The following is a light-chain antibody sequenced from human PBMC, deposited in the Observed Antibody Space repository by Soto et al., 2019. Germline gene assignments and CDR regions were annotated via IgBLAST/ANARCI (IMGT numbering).Light chain of an antibody. J-gene: IGKJ2*01. CDR1: HSITNY. CDR3: QQSYSTLGT. Sequence: IQMTQSPSSLSASVGDRVIITCRSDHSITNYLNWYQQRPGKVPKLLTYAPSTLQSGVPSRFSGSGSGRVFTLTINSLQPEDFATSYCQQSYSTLGTFGRGTRVEI. V-gene: IGKV1-39*01. CDR2: APS.